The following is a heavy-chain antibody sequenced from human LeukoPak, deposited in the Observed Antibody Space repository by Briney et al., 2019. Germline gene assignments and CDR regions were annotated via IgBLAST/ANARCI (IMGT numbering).Heavy chain of an antibody. CDR1: GGSFSGYY. J-gene: IGHJ4*02. Sequence: PSETLSLTCAVSGGSFSGYYWSWIRQPPGKGLEWIGEINHSGSTNYNPSLKSRVTISVDTSKNQFSLKLSSVTAADTAVYYCAREHSSSWYGVYYFDYWGQGTLVTVSS. D-gene: IGHD6-13*01. CDR2: INHSGST. CDR3: AREHSSSWYGVYYFDY. V-gene: IGHV4-34*01.